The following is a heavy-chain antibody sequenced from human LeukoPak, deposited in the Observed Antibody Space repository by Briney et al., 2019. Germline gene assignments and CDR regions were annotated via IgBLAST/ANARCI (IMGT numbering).Heavy chain of an antibody. CDR3: TTDEDWNYARKDV. J-gene: IGHJ6*02. D-gene: IGHD1-7*01. CDR2: TVSEIDGGTT. V-gene: IGHV3-15*04. Sequence: GGSLRLSCAASGFTFNYAWMSWVRQVPGKGLEWVGQTVSEIDGGTTDYATPVKGRFTISRDDSRSTLYLQMNSLKIEDTAVYYCTTDEDWNYARKDVWGQGATVIVSS. CDR1: GFTFNYAW.